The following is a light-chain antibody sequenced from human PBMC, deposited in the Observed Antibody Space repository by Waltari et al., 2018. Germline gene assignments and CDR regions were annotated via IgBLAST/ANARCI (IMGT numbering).Light chain of an antibody. J-gene: IGLJ3*02. CDR1: SRDVGGYKH. Sequence: QSALPQPRSVSGSPGQSVTIPCTGTSRDVGGYKHVSWYHQHPGKAPKLIFYDVTARPSGVPDRFSGSKSGNTASLTISGLQPEDEADYYCCSFAGSYTWVFGGGTKVTVL. CDR2: DVT. V-gene: IGLV2-11*01. CDR3: CSFAGSYTWV.